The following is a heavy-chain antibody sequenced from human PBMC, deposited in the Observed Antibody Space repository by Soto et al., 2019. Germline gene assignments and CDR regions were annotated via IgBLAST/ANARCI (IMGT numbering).Heavy chain of an antibody. CDR2: ISSSGGSR. D-gene: IGHD1-1*01. Sequence: EEQVSESGGGLVQAGGSLRLSCAASGFSFNTFAMSWIRQAPGKGLEWVSHISSSGGSRDYADSVRGRFFISRDNSKNVLFLQMNSLRVDDTATYYCAKDPPSPWTANWVDPWGKGTLSPSPQ. CDR1: GFSFNTFA. J-gene: IGHJ5*02. CDR3: AKDPPSPWTANWVDP. V-gene: IGHV3-23*01.